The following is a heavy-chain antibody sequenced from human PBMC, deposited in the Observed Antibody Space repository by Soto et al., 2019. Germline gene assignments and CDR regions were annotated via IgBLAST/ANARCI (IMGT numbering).Heavy chain of an antibody. J-gene: IGHJ4*02. Sequence: SETLSLTCTVSGDSISSYYWSWIRQPAGKGMEWIGRIRTTENTNYNPSLKSRVTMSIDTSKNQFSLKLSSLTAADTAVYYCARALSSAAGLYFDYWGQGTRVTVSS. CDR1: GDSISSYY. CDR2: IRTTENT. V-gene: IGHV4-4*07. D-gene: IGHD6-13*01. CDR3: ARALSSAAGLYFDY.